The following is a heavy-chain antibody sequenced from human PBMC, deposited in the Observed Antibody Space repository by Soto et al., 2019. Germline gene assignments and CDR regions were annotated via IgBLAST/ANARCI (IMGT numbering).Heavy chain of an antibody. J-gene: IGHJ6*02. D-gene: IGHD3-10*01. CDR2: ISYDGSNK. CDR1: GFTFSSYG. Sequence: QVQLVESGGGVVQPGRSLRLSCAASGFTFSSYGMHWVRQAPGKGLEWVAVISYDGSNKYYADSVKGRFTISRDNAKNTLYLQMNRLRAEDTAVYYCAKDYGSPRLYYYYYYGMDVWGQGTTVTVSS. CDR3: AKDYGSPRLYYYYYYGMDV. V-gene: IGHV3-30*18.